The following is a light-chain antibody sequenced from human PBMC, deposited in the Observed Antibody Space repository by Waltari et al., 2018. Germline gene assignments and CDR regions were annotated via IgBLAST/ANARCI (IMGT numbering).Light chain of an antibody. J-gene: IGLJ3*02. Sequence: QSALTQPASVSGSPGQSITISCSGTSSDIGNYDCVSWFQPHPGKAPKLLIYEVTKRPSGVSSRFSGSKTGNTASLTISGLQAEDEAHYYCCSHAGSRSIWGIGGGTKLTVL. V-gene: IGLV2-23*02. CDR3: CSHAGSRSIWG. CDR2: EVT. CDR1: SSDIGNYDC.